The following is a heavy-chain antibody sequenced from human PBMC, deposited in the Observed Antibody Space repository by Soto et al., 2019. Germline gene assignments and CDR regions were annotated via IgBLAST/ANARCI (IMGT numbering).Heavy chain of an antibody. V-gene: IGHV4-31*03. CDR3: ARVGFIVGATEVFDY. J-gene: IGHJ4*02. Sequence: SETLSLTCTVSGGSISSGGYYWSWIRQHPGKGLEWIWCIYYSGSTYYNPSLKSRVTISVDTSKNQFSLKLSSVTAADTAVYYCARVGFIVGATEVFDYWGQGTLVTVSS. CDR1: GGSISSGGYY. CDR2: IYYSGST. D-gene: IGHD1-26*01.